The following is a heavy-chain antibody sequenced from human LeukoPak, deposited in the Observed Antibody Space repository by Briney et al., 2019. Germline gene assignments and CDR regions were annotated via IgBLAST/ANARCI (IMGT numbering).Heavy chain of an antibody. Sequence: PGGSLRLSCAASGFTFSIYGMHWVRQAPGKGLEWVAVISYDGSNKYYADSVKGRFTISRDNSKNTLYLQMNSLRAEDTAVYYCARVAYSSNWYIDYWGQGTLVAVSS. CDR2: ISYDGSNK. D-gene: IGHD6-13*01. CDR3: ARVAYSSNWYIDY. J-gene: IGHJ4*02. CDR1: GFTFSIYG. V-gene: IGHV3-30*03.